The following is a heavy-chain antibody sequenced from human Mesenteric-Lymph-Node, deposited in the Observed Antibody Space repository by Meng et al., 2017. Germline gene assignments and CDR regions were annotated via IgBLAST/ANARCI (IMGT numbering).Heavy chain of an antibody. CDR2: IYYSGST. V-gene: IGHV4-39*07. Sequence: SETLSLTCTVSGGSISSSSYYWGWIRQPPGKGLEWIGSIYYSGSTYYNPSLKSRVTISVDTSKNQFSLKLSSVTAADTAVYYCARGPTVTAFDIWGQGTMVTVSS. J-gene: IGHJ3*02. CDR1: GGSISSSSYY. D-gene: IGHD4-17*01. CDR3: ARGPTVTAFDI.